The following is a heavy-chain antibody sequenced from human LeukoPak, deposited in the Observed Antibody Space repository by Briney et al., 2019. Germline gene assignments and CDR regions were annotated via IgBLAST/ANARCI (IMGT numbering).Heavy chain of an antibody. CDR1: GGSISSGDYY. V-gene: IGHV4-30-4*08. CDR2: IYYSGST. CDR3: ARGRGALTDY. D-gene: IGHD3-10*01. J-gene: IGHJ4*02. Sequence: SQTLSLTCTVSGGSISSGDYYWSWIRQPPGKGLEWIGCIYYSGSTYYNPSLKSRVTVSVDTPKNQFSLKLSSVTAADTAVYYCARGRGALTDYWGQGTLVTVSS.